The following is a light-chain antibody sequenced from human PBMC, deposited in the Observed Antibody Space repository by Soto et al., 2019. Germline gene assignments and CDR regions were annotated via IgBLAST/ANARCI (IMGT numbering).Light chain of an antibody. CDR2: EVT. V-gene: IGLV2-14*01. Sequence: QSVLTQPVSVSGSPGLSITISCTGTSNDVGGYDYVSWYRQHPDRAPRLLIYEVTNRPSGISDRFSGSRSGNTASLTISGLQADDEADYYCASYTVSGTLIFGGGTKVTVL. J-gene: IGLJ2*01. CDR1: SNDVGGYDY. CDR3: ASYTVSGTLI.